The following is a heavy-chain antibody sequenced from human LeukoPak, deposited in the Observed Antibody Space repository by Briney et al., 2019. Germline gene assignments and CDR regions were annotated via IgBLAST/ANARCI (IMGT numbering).Heavy chain of an antibody. D-gene: IGHD6-19*01. Sequence: GGSLRLSCAASGFTFTTYAINWVRQAPGKGLEWVSGISADDKAYYADSVKGRFTISRDNSKNKVSLQMSSLRAEDTALYYCAKDLALAGTGGGFDGWGQGTRVAVSS. CDR1: GFTFTTYA. J-gene: IGHJ3*01. CDR3: AKDLALAGTGGGFDG. CDR2: ISADDKA. V-gene: IGHV3-23*01.